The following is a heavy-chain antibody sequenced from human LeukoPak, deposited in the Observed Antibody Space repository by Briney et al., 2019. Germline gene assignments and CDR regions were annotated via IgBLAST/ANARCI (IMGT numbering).Heavy chain of an antibody. Sequence: SEALSLTCTVSGGSISSGSYYWSWIRQPAGKGLEWIGRIYTSGSTNYNPSLKSRVTISLDTSKNQFSLKLSSVTAADTAVYYCANSIDFDYGDYYFDYWGQGALVTISS. CDR3: ANSIDFDYGDYYFDY. CDR2: IYTSGST. V-gene: IGHV4-61*02. J-gene: IGHJ4*02. D-gene: IGHD4-17*01. CDR1: GGSISSGSYY.